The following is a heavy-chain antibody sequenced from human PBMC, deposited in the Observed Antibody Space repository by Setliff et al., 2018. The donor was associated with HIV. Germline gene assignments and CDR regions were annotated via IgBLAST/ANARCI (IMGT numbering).Heavy chain of an antibody. CDR3: TIPASSLAPN. V-gene: IGHV4-39*01. CDR2: VYYSGST. J-gene: IGHJ4*02. CDR1: GVSTSSSSYY. Sequence: SETLSLTCTVSGVSTSSSSYYWGWIRQPPGKGLDWIGYVYYSGSTYYSPSPKSRLTISVDTSNNQISLKLTSVTAADTAVYYCTIPASSLAPNWGRGTQVTVSS.